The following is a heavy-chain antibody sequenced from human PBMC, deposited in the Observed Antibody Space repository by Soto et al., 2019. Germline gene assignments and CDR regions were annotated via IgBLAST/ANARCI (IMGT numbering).Heavy chain of an antibody. V-gene: IGHV3-21*01. J-gene: IGHJ6*02. CDR2: IKGRRNFI. CDR1: GFSFRNHG. Sequence: GGSLRLSCAASGFSFRNHGMNWVRQAPGRGLEWVSYIKGRRNFIYEADSVKGRFNDSRNNAKDSLFLQMHSLRAEDTAVNYCVRVPDESVYAMDVWGQGTTVTVSS. CDR3: VRVPDESVYAMDV. D-gene: IGHD3-3*01.